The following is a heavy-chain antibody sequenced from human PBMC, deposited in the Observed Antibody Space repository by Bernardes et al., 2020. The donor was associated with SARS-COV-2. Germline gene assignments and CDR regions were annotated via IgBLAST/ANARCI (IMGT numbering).Heavy chain of an antibody. CDR1: GFTFSSYA. D-gene: IGHD6-13*01. Sequence: GGSLRLSCAASGFTFSSYAMHWVRQAPGKGLEWVAVISYDGSNKYYADSVKGRFTISRDNSKNTLYLQMNSLRAEDTAVYYCASAPIAAAGTAFDIWGQGTMVTVSS. CDR2: ISYDGSNK. V-gene: IGHV3-30*01. J-gene: IGHJ3*02. CDR3: ASAPIAAAGTAFDI.